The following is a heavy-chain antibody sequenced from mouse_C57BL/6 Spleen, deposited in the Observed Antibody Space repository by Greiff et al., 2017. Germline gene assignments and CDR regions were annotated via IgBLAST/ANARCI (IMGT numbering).Heavy chain of an antibody. J-gene: IGHJ2*01. Sequence: VQLQQPGAELVKPGASVKLSCKASGYTFTSYWMHWVKQRPGQGLEWIGMIHPNSGSTNYNEKFKSKATLTVDKSSSTAYMQLSSLTSEDSAVYYCARSSSITTVVLDYWGQGTTLTVSS. CDR1: GYTFTSYW. V-gene: IGHV1-64*01. CDR2: IHPNSGST. CDR3: ARSSSITTVVLDY. D-gene: IGHD1-1*01.